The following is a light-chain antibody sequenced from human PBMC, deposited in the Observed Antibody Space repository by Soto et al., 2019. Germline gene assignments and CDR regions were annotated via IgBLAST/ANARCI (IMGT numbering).Light chain of an antibody. CDR3: SSYTTSITWV. CDR1: SSDIGAYNY. Sequence: QSVLTQPASVSGSPGQSITISCTGTSSDIGAYNYVSWYQQHPGKAPKLIIYEVSNRPSGVSSRFSGSKSGNAASLTISGLQAEDETDYYCSSYTTSITWVFGGGTKVTVL. J-gene: IGLJ3*02. V-gene: IGLV2-14*01. CDR2: EVS.